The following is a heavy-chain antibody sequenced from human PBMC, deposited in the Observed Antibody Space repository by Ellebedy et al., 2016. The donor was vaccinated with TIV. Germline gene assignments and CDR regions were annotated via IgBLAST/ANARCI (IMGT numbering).Heavy chain of an antibody. Sequence: ASVKVSXXASGYTFTGYYMHWVRQAPGQGLEWMGWINPNSGGTNYAQKFQGWVTMTRDTSISTAYMELSRLRSDDTAVYYCARGNDYDSNFGGMDVWGQGTTVTVSS. J-gene: IGHJ6*02. D-gene: IGHD3-22*01. CDR3: ARGNDYDSNFGGMDV. CDR2: INPNSGGT. CDR1: GYTFTGYY. V-gene: IGHV1-2*04.